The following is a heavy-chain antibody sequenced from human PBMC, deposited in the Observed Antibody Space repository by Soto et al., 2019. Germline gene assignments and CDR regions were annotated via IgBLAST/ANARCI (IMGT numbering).Heavy chain of an antibody. J-gene: IGHJ4*02. V-gene: IGHV3-9*01. CDR2: ISWNSGNI. CDR1: GFTFDDYA. Sequence: GGSLRLSCAASGFTFDDYALHWVRQAPGKGLEWVSGISWNSGNIDYADSVKGRFTISRDSAKNSLYLQMNSLRVEDTAFYYCAKDRDPYCSTTNCYTYIDNWGQGSLVTVSS. CDR3: AKDRDPYCSTTNCYTYIDN. D-gene: IGHD2-2*02.